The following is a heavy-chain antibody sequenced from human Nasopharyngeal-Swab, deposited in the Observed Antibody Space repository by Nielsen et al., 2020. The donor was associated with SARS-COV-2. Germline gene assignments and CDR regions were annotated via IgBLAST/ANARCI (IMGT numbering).Heavy chain of an antibody. CDR1: GGSVSSGSYY. CDR2: IYYSGST. J-gene: IGHJ4*02. V-gene: IGHV4-61*01. CDR3: ARVSYSNYGEGFDY. D-gene: IGHD4-11*01. Sequence: GSLRLSCTVSGGSVSSGSYYWSWIRQPPGKGLEWIGYIYYSGSTNYNPSLKSRVTISVDTSKNQFSLKLSSVTAADTAVYYCARVSYSNYGEGFDYWGQGTLVTVSS.